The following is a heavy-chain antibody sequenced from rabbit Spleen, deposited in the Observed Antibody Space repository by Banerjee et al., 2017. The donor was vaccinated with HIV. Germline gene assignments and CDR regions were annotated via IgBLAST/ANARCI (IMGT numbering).Heavy chain of an antibody. CDR3: ARDLVGVIGWNFYL. D-gene: IGHD1-1*01. Sequence: QSLEESGGDLVKPGASLTLTCTASGVSFTSSSYMCWVRQAPGKGLEWIACINVATGKPVYATWAKGRFTISRTSSTTVTLRMTSLTAADTATYFCARDLVGVIGWNFYLWGPGTLVTVS. J-gene: IGHJ4*01. CDR2: INVATGKP. CDR1: GVSFTSSSY. V-gene: IGHV1S40*01.